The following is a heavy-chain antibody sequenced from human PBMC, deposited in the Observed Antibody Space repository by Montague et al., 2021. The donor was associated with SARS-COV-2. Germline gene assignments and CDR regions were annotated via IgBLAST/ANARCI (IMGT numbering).Heavy chain of an antibody. V-gene: IGHV4-39*01. D-gene: IGHD6-19*01. CDR2: IYYSGST. J-gene: IGHJ4*02. Sequence: SETLSLTCTVSDGSISSSSYYWGWIRQPPGKGLERIGSIYYSGSTYFNPSLKSRVTISVDTSKNQFSLKLSSVTAADTAVYYCARQRRGGLVSTPRFFDYWGQGTLVTVSS. CDR3: ARQRRGGLVSTPRFFDY. CDR1: DGSISSSSYY.